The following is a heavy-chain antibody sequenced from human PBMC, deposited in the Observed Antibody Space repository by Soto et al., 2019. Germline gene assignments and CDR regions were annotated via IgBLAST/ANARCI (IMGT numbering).Heavy chain of an antibody. D-gene: IGHD3-3*01. CDR3: ARGVYDFWNGHPKGLDY. Sequence: EVQLVESGGGLVQPGGSLKLSCAASGFTFSGSAIHWVRQASGKGLERVGRIRSKANSYATAYVVAVKGGLTISRDDSRNTAYLQMNRLKTEDTAVYYCARGVYDFWNGHPKGLDYWGQGTVVPVSS. J-gene: IGHJ4*02. V-gene: IGHV3-73*02. CDR1: GFTFSGSA. CDR2: IRSKANSYAT.